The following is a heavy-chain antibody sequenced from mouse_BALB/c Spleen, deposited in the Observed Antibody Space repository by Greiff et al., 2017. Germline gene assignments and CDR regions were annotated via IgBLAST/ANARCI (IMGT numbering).Heavy chain of an antibody. D-gene: IGHD2-3*01. Sequence: EVKVVESGGGLVQPGGSLKLSCAASGFTFSSYGMSWVRQTPDKRLELVATINSNGGSTYYPDSVKGRFTISRDNAKNTLYLQMSSLKSEDTAMYYCARNDGNYEAWFAYWGQGTLVTVSA. V-gene: IGHV5-6-3*01. J-gene: IGHJ3*01. CDR3: ARNDGNYEAWFAY. CDR2: INSNGGST. CDR1: GFTFSSYG.